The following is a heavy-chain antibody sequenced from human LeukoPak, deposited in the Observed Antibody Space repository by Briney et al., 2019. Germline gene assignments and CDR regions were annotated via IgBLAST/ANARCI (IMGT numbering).Heavy chain of an antibody. CDR1: GFTFSAYE. CDR2: ISDSGVSI. D-gene: IGHD5-12*01. J-gene: IGHJ4*02. Sequence: PGGSLRLSCATSGFTFSAYEMNWVRQAPGKGLEWISYISDSGVSIHYADSVRGRFPISRDNAKDALLLQMYTLRAEDTAVYYCVRGRHSANNYGGDYWGQGTLVTVSS. V-gene: IGHV3-48*03. CDR3: VRGRHSANNYGGDY.